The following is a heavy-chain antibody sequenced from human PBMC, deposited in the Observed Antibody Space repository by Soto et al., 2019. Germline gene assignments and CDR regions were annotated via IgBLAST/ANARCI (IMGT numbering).Heavy chain of an antibody. CDR1: GFPFNRYA. V-gene: IGHV3-23*01. J-gene: IGHJ4*02. Sequence: EVQLLESGGGLVQPGGSLRLSCAASGFPFNRYAMNWVRQAAGKGLEWVSGISGSGATTHYADSVKGRFTISRDNSKNTLFLQMNSLRGGDTAVYYCAKDPEVVVTAPDYWGQGTLVTVSS. CDR2: ISGSGATT. CDR3: AKDPEVVVTAPDY. D-gene: IGHD2-21*02.